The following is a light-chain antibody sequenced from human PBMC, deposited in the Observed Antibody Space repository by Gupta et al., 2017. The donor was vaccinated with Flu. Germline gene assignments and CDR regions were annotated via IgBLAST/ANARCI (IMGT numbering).Light chain of an antibody. J-gene: IGKJ1*01. V-gene: IGKV3-11*01. Sequence: EIVLTQSPATLSLSPGERATLSCRASQSVSNYLAWYQQKSGQAPRLLIYDASTGATGISARFSGSGSGTDFTLTISSLEPEDFAVYYCQQRSNWTFGQGTKVEIK. CDR3: QQRSNWT. CDR2: DAS. CDR1: QSVSNY.